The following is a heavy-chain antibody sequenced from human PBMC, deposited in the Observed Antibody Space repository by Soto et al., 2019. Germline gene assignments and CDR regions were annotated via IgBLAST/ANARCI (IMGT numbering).Heavy chain of an antibody. V-gene: IGHV3-23*01. J-gene: IGHJ4*02. CDR2: ISESGGST. D-gene: IGHD6-13*01. CDR1: GFSFSDYA. CDR3: AKRSPYSSGWYSPIFDY. Sequence: GGSLRLSCAASGFSFSDYAMSWVRQAPGKGLEWVSVISESGGSTHYADSVRGRFTVSRDNSKNSLSLRMNSLRDEDTAVYFCAKRSPYSSGWYSPIFDYWGQGARVTVSS.